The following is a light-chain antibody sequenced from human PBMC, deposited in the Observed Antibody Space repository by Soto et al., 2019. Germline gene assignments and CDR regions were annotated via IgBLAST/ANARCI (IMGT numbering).Light chain of an antibody. CDR1: QSLLYSSNNKNY. V-gene: IGKV4-1*01. CDR3: QQYYSNPRT. Sequence: DIVLTQSPDSLAVSLGERATMNCRSSQSLLYSSNNKNYLAWYQQKPGQPPKLLIYWASTRESGVPDRFSGSGSGTDFTLTINSQQTDDVAVYYCQQYYSNPRTFGQGTKEEIK. J-gene: IGKJ1*01. CDR2: WAS.